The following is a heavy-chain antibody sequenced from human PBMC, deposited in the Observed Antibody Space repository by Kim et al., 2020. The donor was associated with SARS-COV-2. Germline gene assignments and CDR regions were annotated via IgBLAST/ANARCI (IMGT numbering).Heavy chain of an antibody. Sequence: GGSLRLSCAASGFTFSSYGMHWVRQAPGKGLEWVAVISYDGSNKYYADSVKGRFTISRDNSKNTLYLQMNSLRAEDTAVYYCAKDLVYSRFTMVRGVTPSYYYYYGMDVWGQGTTVTVSS. V-gene: IGHV3-30*18. CDR3: AKDLVYSRFTMVRGVTPSYYYYYGMDV. J-gene: IGHJ6*02. D-gene: IGHD3-10*01. CDR1: GFTFSSYG. CDR2: ISYDGSNK.